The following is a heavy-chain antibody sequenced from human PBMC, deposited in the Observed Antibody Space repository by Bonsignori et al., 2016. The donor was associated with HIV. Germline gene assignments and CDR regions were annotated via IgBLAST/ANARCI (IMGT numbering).Heavy chain of an antibody. CDR2: IIPIFGTA. D-gene: IGHD3-22*01. J-gene: IGHJ4*02. Sequence: WVRQAPGQGLEWMGGIIPIFGTANYAQKFQGRVTITADESTSTAYMELSSLRSEDTAVYYCARRGTGDRGYFLDYWGQGTLVTVSS. V-gene: IGHV1-69*01. CDR3: ARRGTGDRGYFLDY.